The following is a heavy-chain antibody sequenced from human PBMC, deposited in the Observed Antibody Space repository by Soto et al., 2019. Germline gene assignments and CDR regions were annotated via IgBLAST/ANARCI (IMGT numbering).Heavy chain of an antibody. CDR1: GGTFSSYA. V-gene: IGHV1-69*01. CDR2: IIPIFGTA. D-gene: IGHD2-2*01. CDR3: AREGNREYCSSTSCFPYYYYYYGMDV. Sequence: QVQLVQSGAEVKKPGSSVKVSCKASGGTFSSYAISWVRQAPGQGLEWMGRIIPIFGTANYAQKFQGRVTITADESTSTAYMELSSLRSEDTAVYYCAREGNREYCSSTSCFPYYYYYYGMDVWGQGTTVTVSS. J-gene: IGHJ6*02.